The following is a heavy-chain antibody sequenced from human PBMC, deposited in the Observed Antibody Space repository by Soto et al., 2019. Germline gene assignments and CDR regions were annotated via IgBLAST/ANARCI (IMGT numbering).Heavy chain of an antibody. Sequence: SGPTLVNHTQTLTLACTFCGFSLSPSGVGVGWIRQPPGKALEWLEIIFWDDDKRYRPSLRSRLTITKDTSKNQLVLTMTNMDPLDTATYYCAHLPWKQLWPRAPVVNWGQGTPVTVSS. CDR1: GFSLSPSGVG. J-gene: IGHJ4*02. CDR2: IFWDDDK. CDR3: AHLPWKQLWPRAPVVN. D-gene: IGHD5-18*01. V-gene: IGHV2-5*02.